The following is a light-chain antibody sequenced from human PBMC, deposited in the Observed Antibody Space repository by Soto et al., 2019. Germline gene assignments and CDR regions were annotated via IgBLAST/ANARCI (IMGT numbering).Light chain of an antibody. CDR3: QQYGSSPPRT. J-gene: IGKJ1*01. Sequence: ELPLTQSPGTISFSPGESATLSRRSSRIGRRSSLAWYQQKPGQAPRLLIYGASRRATGIPDRFSGSGSGTDFTLTISRLEPEDFEVYYCQQYGSSPPRTFGQGTKVDIK. CDR2: GAS. CDR1: RIGRRSS. V-gene: IGKV3-20*01.